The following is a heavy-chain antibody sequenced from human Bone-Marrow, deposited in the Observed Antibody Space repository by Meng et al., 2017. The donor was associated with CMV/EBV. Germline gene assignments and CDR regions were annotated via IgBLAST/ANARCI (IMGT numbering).Heavy chain of an antibody. CDR1: GFTFSSHW. CDR3: ARAATGIWFDY. J-gene: IGHJ4*02. D-gene: IGHD1-1*01. CDR2: INSDGSST. Sequence: GESLKISCAASGFTFSSHWMHWVRQAPGKGLVWVSRINSDGSSTSYADSVKGRFTISRDNAKNTLYLQMNSLRAEDTAVYYCARAATGIWFDYWGQGTLVTISS. V-gene: IGHV3-74*01.